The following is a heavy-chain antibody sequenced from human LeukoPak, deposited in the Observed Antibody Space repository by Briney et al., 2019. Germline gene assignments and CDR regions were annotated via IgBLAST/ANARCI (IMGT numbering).Heavy chain of an antibody. Sequence: GASVKVSCKASGGTFSSYAISWVRQAPGQGLEWMGGIIPIFGTANYAQKFQGRVTITADKSTSTAYMELSSLRSEDTAVYYCARVQGSSGYYSLNAFDIWGQGTMVTVSS. D-gene: IGHD3-22*01. V-gene: IGHV1-69*06. CDR2: IIPIFGTA. CDR3: ARVQGSSGYYSLNAFDI. J-gene: IGHJ3*02. CDR1: GGTFSSYA.